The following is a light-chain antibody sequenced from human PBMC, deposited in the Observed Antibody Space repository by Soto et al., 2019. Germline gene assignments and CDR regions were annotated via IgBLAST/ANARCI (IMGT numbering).Light chain of an antibody. CDR3: QQSYDTPRT. J-gene: IGKJ1*01. V-gene: IGKV1-5*03. CDR1: QSISSW. Sequence: DIQMTQSPSTLSASVVDRVTITCRASQSISSWLAWYQQKPGKAPKLLIYKASSLESGVPSRFSGSGSGTEFTLTISSLQPDDFATYYCQQSYDTPRTFGQGTKVDIK. CDR2: KAS.